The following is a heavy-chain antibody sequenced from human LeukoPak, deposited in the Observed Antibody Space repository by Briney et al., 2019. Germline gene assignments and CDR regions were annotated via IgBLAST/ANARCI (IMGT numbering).Heavy chain of an antibody. CDR1: GFTFSDFW. Sequence: PGGSLRLSCAASGFTFSDFWMYWVRQAPGKGLVWISNINEHGTTAYADSVKGRFTISRDNAKNILYLQMNSLRAEDTAVYYCARVYGEFIAAADYFDYWGQGTLVTVSS. J-gene: IGHJ4*02. CDR2: INEHGTT. CDR3: ARVYGEFIAAADYFDY. D-gene: IGHD6-13*01. V-gene: IGHV3-74*01.